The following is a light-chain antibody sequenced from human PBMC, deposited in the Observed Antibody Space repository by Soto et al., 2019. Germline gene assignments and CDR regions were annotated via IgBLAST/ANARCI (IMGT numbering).Light chain of an antibody. CDR2: AAS. V-gene: IGKV1-27*01. J-gene: IGKJ3*01. CDR1: QXXXNY. Sequence: IQXXQSPXSLXXXVXDRVTITCRASQXXXNYLAWYQQKPGKVPKLLIYAASTLQSGVPSRFSGSGSGTDFTLTISSLQPEDVATYYCQKYNSAPFTFGPGTKVDIK. CDR3: QKYNSAPFT.